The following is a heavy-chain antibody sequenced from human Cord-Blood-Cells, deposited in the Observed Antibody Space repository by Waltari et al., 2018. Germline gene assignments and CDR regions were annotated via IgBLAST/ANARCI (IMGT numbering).Heavy chain of an antibody. D-gene: IGHD3-22*01. CDR2: IYYSCGT. V-gene: IGHV4-39*01. CDR1: GGSISSSSYY. J-gene: IGHJ5*02. CDR3: ATFPYYYDSSGYFNWFDP. Sequence: QLQLQESGPGLVKPSETLSLTCTVSGGSISSSSYYWGWIRQPPGKGLEWIGSIYYSCGTYYHPSLKSRVTISVDTSKNQFSLKLSSVTASDTAVYYCATFPYYYDSSGYFNWFDPWGQGTLVTVSS.